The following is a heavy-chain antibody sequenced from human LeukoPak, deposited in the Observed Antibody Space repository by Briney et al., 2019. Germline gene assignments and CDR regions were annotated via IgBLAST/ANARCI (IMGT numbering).Heavy chain of an antibody. Sequence: PGGSLRLSCAASGFTFSSYAMHWVRQAPGKGLEWEAVISYDGSNKYYADSVKGRFAISRDNAKNSLYLQMNSLRAEDTAVYYCARGTTMVRGVLTNWGQGTLVTVSS. CDR2: ISYDGSNK. J-gene: IGHJ4*02. D-gene: IGHD3-10*01. CDR3: ARGTTMVRGVLTN. V-gene: IGHV3-30*09. CDR1: GFTFSSYA.